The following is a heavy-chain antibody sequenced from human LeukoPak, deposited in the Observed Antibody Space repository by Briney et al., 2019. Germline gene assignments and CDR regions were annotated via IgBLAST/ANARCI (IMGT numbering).Heavy chain of an antibody. D-gene: IGHD4-17*01. CDR3: ARGTVTTSHAFDI. J-gene: IGHJ3*02. CDR1: GYTSTSYY. V-gene: IGHV1-46*01. CDR2: INPSGGST. Sequence: ASVKVSCKASGYTSTSYYMHWVRQAPGQGLEWMGIINPSGGSTSYAQKFQGRVTMTRDMSTNTVYMELSSLRSEDTAVYYCARGTVTTSHAFDIWGQGTMVTVSS.